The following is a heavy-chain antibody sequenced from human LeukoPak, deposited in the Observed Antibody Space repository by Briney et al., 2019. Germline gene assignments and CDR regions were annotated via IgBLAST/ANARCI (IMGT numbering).Heavy chain of an antibody. CDR1: GGTFSSYA. J-gene: IGHJ4*02. Sequence: SEKVSCKASGGTFSSYAISWVRQAPGQGLEWMGGIIPIFGTANYAQKFQGRVTITADKSTSTAYMELSSLRSEDTAVYYCARTGAYGSGSYSIMGTFDYWGQGTLVTVSS. D-gene: IGHD3-10*01. CDR3: ARTGAYGSGSYSIMGTFDY. CDR2: IIPIFGTA. V-gene: IGHV1-69*06.